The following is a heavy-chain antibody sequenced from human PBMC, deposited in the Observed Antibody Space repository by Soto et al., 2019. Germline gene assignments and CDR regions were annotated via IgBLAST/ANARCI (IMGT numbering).Heavy chain of an antibody. CDR3: ARRNNYYSGSGRPED. CDR2: LYYDGST. D-gene: IGHD3-10*01. V-gene: IGHV4-39*01. Sequence: QMQLQESGPGLVKPSETLSLTCTVSGGSIRSSSYYWGWVRQPPGKALDWIGNLYYDGSTYYNPSLKSRVNLSVDPSNNRVSLRLSSVTAADTAVYYCARRNNYYSGSGRPEDWGQGTLVTVSS. J-gene: IGHJ4*02. CDR1: GGSIRSSSYY.